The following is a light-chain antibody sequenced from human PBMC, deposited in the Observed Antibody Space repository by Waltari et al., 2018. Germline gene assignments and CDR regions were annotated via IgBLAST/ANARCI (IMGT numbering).Light chain of an antibody. CDR2: DVS. CDR3: SSYTSSHVV. J-gene: IGLJ2*01. V-gene: IGLV2-14*01. Sequence: QSALTQPASVSGSPGQSITISCTGTSSDVGGYNYVSCYQQHPGKAPKLMIYDVSNRPSGVSNRFSGSKSGNTASLTISGLQAEDEADYYCSSYTSSHVVFGGGTKLTVL. CDR1: SSDVGGYNY.